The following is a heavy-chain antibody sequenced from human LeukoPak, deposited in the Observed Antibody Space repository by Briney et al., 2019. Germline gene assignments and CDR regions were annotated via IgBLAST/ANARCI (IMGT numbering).Heavy chain of an antibody. CDR1: GGSISSYY. D-gene: IGHD6-13*01. CDR2: IYTSGST. J-gene: IGHJ5*02. CDR3: ASSPSSSWRNWFDP. Sequence: SETLSLTCTVSGGSISSYYWSWIRQPAGKGREWIGRIYTSGSTSYNPSLKSRVTMSVDTSKNQFSLKLSSVTAADTAVYYCASSPSSSWRNWFDPWGQGTLVTVSS. V-gene: IGHV4-4*07.